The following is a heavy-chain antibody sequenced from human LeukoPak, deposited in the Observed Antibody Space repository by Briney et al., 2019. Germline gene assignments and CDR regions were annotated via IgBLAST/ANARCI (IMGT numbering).Heavy chain of an antibody. D-gene: IGHD5-24*01. CDR2: ICSNAACA. Sequence: GGSLRLSCAASGFTFSSYAMHWVRQAPGKGLEYVSAICSNAACAYYADSVRGRFTISRDNSKNTVYLQMGNLRVEDTAVYYCVRRDGYNFDYWGQGTLVTVSS. CDR3: VRRDGYNFDY. CDR1: GFTFSSYA. J-gene: IGHJ4*02. V-gene: IGHV3-64*02.